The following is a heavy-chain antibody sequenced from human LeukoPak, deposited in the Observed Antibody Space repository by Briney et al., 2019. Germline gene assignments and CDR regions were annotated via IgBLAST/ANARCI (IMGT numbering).Heavy chain of an antibody. Sequence: GASVKVSCKASGYTFNTYGITWVRQAPGQGLEWMGWISPYNGNTNYAQKFQGRVTMTTDTSTSTAYMEVRSLRSDDTAVYYCARDLAWGYCDPGHCDSTNWYTEDWLDFWGQGTLVSVS. CDR3: ARDLAWGYCDPGHCDSTNWYTEDWLDF. CDR1: GYTFNTYG. D-gene: IGHD2-2*02. CDR2: ISPYNGNT. V-gene: IGHV1-18*01. J-gene: IGHJ5*01.